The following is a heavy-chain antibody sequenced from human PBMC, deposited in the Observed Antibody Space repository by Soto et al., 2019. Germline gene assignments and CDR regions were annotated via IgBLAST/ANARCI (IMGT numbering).Heavy chain of an antibody. CDR3: AKGTRGVVTAPLDY. CDR1: GFTFSSYG. CDR2: TSYDGSNK. J-gene: IGHJ4*02. V-gene: IGHV3-30*18. Sequence: GSLRLSCAASGFTFSSYGMYWVRQAPGKGLEWVAFTSYDGSNKYYADSVKGRFTISRDNSKNTLYLQMNSLRVEDTAMYYCAKGTRGVVTAPLDYWGQGTLVTVSS. D-gene: IGHD2-21*02.